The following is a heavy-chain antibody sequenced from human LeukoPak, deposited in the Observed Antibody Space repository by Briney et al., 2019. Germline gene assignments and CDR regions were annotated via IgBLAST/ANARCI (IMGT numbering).Heavy chain of an antibody. V-gene: IGHV4-34*01. CDR2: INHSGSS. Sequence: SETLSLTCAVYGESFKDYYWNWIRQPPGKGLEWIGEINHSGSSNYNPSLKSRVTISVDTSKNQFSLKLSSVTAADTAVYYCAKDRGGSGWPFDYWGQGTLVTVSS. CDR3: AKDRGGSGWPFDY. J-gene: IGHJ4*02. CDR1: GESFKDYY. D-gene: IGHD6-19*01.